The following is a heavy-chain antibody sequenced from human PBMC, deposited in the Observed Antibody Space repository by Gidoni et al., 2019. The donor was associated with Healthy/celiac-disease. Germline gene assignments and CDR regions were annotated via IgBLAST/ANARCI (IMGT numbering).Heavy chain of an antibody. V-gene: IGHV4-39*01. Sequence: QLQLQESGPGLVKPSETLSPTCTVSGGSIRSSSYSWGWRRQPPGKGLEWIGSIYYSGRTYYNPSLESRVTISVDTSKNQFSLKLSSVTAADTAVYYCATGSSGYYYYYGMDVWGQGTTVTVSS. CDR3: ATGSSGYYYYYGMDV. CDR2: IYYSGRT. D-gene: IGHD6-6*01. J-gene: IGHJ6*02. CDR1: GGSIRSSSYS.